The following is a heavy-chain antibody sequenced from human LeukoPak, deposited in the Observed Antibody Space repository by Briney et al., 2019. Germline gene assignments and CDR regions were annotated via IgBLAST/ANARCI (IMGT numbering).Heavy chain of an antibody. J-gene: IGHJ5*02. CDR2: ISDSGGST. D-gene: IGHD6-19*01. CDR1: GFTFSNYD. V-gene: IGHV3-23*01. CDR3: AKDLSRAVAADWFDP. Sequence: GGSLRLSCAASGFTFSNYDMSWVRRAPGKGLEGVPSISDSGGSTYYADSVKGRFTISRDNSKNTLYLQMTNLRAADTAVYYCAKDLSRAVAADWFDPWDQGSLVTVSS.